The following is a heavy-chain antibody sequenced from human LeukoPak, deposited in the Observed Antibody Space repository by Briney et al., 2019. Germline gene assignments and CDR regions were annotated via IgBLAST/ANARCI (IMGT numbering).Heavy chain of an antibody. Sequence: ASMKVSCKVSGYTLTELSMHWVRQAPGKGLEWMGGFDPEDGETIYAQKFQGRVTMTEDTSTDTAYMELSSLRSEDTAVYYCATVGQTGSGSYYTPRYFQHWGQGTLVTVSS. V-gene: IGHV1-24*01. J-gene: IGHJ1*01. CDR2: FDPEDGET. D-gene: IGHD3-10*01. CDR1: GYTLTELS. CDR3: ATVGQTGSGSYYTPRYFQH.